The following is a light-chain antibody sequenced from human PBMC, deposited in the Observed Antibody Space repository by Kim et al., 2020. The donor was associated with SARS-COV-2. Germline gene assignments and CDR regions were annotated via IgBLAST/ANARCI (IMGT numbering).Light chain of an antibody. CDR2: GDT. CDR1: YSNIGAGFD. CDR3: QSFDSSLSGAV. J-gene: IGLJ3*02. V-gene: IGLV1-40*01. Sequence: QRVTIFCSGDYSNIGAGFDVHWYQQLPSRAPKLLIYGDTIRPSGVPDRFSASKSGTSASLAITGLQAEDEADYFCQSFDSSLSGAVFGGGTQLTVL.